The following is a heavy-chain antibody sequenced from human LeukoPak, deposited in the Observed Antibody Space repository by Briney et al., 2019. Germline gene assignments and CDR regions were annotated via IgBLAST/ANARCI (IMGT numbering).Heavy chain of an antibody. CDR3: ARVRIAARLCWFDP. Sequence: SETLSLTCAVYGGSFSGYYWSWIRQPPGKGLEWTGDINHSGSTNYSPSLKSRVTISVDTSRNQFSLKLSSVTAADTAVYYCARVRIAARLCWFDPWGQGTLVTVSS. D-gene: IGHD6-6*01. CDR2: INHSGST. J-gene: IGHJ5*02. V-gene: IGHV4-34*01. CDR1: GGSFSGYY.